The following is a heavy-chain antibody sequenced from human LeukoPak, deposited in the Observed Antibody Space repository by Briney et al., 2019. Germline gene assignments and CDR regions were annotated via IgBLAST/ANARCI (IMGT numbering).Heavy chain of an antibody. Sequence: PGGSLRLSCAASGFTLSSYSMNWVRQAPGKGLEWVSAISGSGGSTYYADSVKGRFTISRDNSKNTLYLQMNSLRAEDTAVYYCAKGPGYDSSGYYFDYWGQGTLVTVSS. J-gene: IGHJ4*02. CDR1: GFTLSSYS. D-gene: IGHD3-22*01. CDR3: AKGPGYDSSGYYFDY. CDR2: ISGSGGST. V-gene: IGHV3-23*01.